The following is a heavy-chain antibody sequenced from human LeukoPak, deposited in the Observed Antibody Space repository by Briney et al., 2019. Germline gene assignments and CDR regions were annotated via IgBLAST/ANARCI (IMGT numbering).Heavy chain of an antibody. V-gene: IGHV3-66*01. D-gene: IGHD4-17*01. CDR1: GFTFNSYG. CDR2: IYSGRST. Sequence: GGSLRLSCAASGFTFNSYGMHWVRQAPGEGLEWVSVIYSGRSTYYADSVKGRFTISRDNSKNTLYLQMNSLRAEDTAVYYCAMTTVTTTEYFQHWGLGTLVTVSS. CDR3: AMTTVTTTEYFQH. J-gene: IGHJ1*01.